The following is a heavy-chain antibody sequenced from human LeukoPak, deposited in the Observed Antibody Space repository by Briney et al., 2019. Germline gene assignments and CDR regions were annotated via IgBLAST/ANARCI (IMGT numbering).Heavy chain of an antibody. CDR2: IIPIFGTA. V-gene: IGHV1-69*13. CDR3: ARGGDCSGGSCYSGHWFDP. Sequence: SVKVTCKASGGTFSSYAISWVRQAPGQGLEWMGGIIPIFGTANYAQKFQGRVTITADESTSTAYMELSSLRSEDTAVYYCARGGDCSGGSCYSGHWFDPWGQGTLVTVSS. J-gene: IGHJ5*02. D-gene: IGHD2-15*01. CDR1: GGTFSSYA.